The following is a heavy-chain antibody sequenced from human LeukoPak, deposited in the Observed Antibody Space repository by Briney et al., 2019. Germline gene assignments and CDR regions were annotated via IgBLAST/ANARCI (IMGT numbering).Heavy chain of an antibody. Sequence: GGSLRLSCAASGFTFSSYAMSWVRQAPGKGLEWVSAISGSGGSTYYADSVKGRFTISRDNSKNTLYLQMNSLRAEDTAVYYCAKAPRSYYYGELDPWGQGTLVTVSS. D-gene: IGHD3-10*01. CDR2: ISGSGGST. CDR1: GFTFSSYA. V-gene: IGHV3-23*01. CDR3: AKAPRSYYYGELDP. J-gene: IGHJ5*02.